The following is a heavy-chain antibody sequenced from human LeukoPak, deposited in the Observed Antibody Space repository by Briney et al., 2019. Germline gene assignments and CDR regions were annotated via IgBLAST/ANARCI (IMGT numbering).Heavy chain of an antibody. V-gene: IGHV2-70*11. Sequence: QTLSLTCTFSGFSLSTSGMCVSWIRQPPGKALEWLARIDWDDDKYYSTSLKTRLTISKDTSKNQVVLTMTSMDPVDTATYYCARILYDYVWGSYRFDYWGQGTLVTVSS. CDR3: ARILYDYVWGSYRFDY. J-gene: IGHJ4*02. D-gene: IGHD3-16*02. CDR2: IDWDDDK. CDR1: GFSLSTSGMC.